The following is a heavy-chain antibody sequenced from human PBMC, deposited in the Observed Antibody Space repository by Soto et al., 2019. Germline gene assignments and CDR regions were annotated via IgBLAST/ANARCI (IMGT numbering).Heavy chain of an antibody. D-gene: IGHD4-17*01. Sequence: PSETLSLTCTVSGGSISTGGYYWSWIRHHPGKGLEWIGYIYYSGSTYYNPSLKSRVSISVDTSKNQFSLKLSSVTAADTAVYYCARSGPTVTTYYFYYGMDVWGQGTTVTVSS. CDR2: IYYSGST. CDR3: ARSGPTVTTYYFYYGMDV. V-gene: IGHV4-31*03. CDR1: GGSISTGGYY. J-gene: IGHJ6*02.